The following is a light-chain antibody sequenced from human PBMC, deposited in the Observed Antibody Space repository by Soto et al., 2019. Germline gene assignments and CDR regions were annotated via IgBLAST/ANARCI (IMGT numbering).Light chain of an antibody. CDR3: QQYNNWLPWT. J-gene: IGKJ1*01. CDR2: GAS. V-gene: IGKV3-15*01. CDR1: QSVSSN. Sequence: IVLTQSPGTLSVSPGERATLSCRASQSVSSNLAWYQQQPGQAPRLLIYGASTRATGIPARFSGSGSGTEFTPTISSLQSEDFAVYYCQQYNNWLPWTLGQGTKVDIK.